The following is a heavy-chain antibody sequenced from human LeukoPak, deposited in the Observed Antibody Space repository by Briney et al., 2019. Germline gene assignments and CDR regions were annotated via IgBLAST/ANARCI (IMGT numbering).Heavy chain of an antibody. CDR1: GYTFTVYY. CDR2: INPNSGGT. V-gene: IGHV1-2*04. Sequence: GASVKVSFKASGYTFTVYYMHWVRQAPGQGLEWMGWINPNSGGTNYAQKFQGWVTMTRDTSISTAYMELSRLRSDDTAVYYCARGAQLWGGEFDYWGQGTLVTVSS. CDR3: ARGAQLWGGEFDY. J-gene: IGHJ4*02. D-gene: IGHD5-18*01.